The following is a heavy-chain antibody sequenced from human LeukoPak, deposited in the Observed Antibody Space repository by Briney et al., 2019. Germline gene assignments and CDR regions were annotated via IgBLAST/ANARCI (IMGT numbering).Heavy chain of an antibody. J-gene: IGHJ4*02. CDR3: ARDRLAAAGTVDY. CDR2: IYTSGST. D-gene: IGHD6-13*01. CDR1: GGSISSGSYY. V-gene: IGHV4-61*02. Sequence: SETLSLTCTVSGGSISSGSYYWSWIRQPAGKGLEWIGRIYTSGSTNYNPSLKSRVTISVDTSKNQFSLKLSSVTAADTAVYYCARDRLAAAGTVDYWGQGTLVTVSS.